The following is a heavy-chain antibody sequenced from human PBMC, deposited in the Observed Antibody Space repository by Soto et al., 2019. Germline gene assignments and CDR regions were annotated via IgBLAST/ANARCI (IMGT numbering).Heavy chain of an antibody. CDR2: ISGSGGST. CDR1: GFTFSSYA. D-gene: IGHD6-19*01. Sequence: EGQLLDSGGGLGQPGGSLRLSCAASGFTFSSYARSWVRQAPGKGLVWVSAISGSGGSTYYADSVKGRFTISRDNSKNTLYLQMHSLRAEDTAVYYCAKDRIAVAGGASDYWGQGTLVTVSS. CDR3: AKDRIAVAGGASDY. V-gene: IGHV3-23*01. J-gene: IGHJ4*02.